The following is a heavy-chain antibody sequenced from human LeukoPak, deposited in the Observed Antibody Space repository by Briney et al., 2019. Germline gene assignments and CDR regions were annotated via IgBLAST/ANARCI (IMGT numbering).Heavy chain of an antibody. CDR1: GYTFTGYY. CDR3: ARGFTYYYDSSGYYYYMDV. Sequence: ASVKVSCKASGYTFTGYYMHWVRQAPGQGLEWMGWINPNSGGTNYAQKFQGRVTMTRDTSISTAYMELSRLGSDDTAVYYCARGFTYYYDSSGYYYYMDVWGKGTTVTISS. D-gene: IGHD3-22*01. CDR2: INPNSGGT. J-gene: IGHJ6*03. V-gene: IGHV1-2*02.